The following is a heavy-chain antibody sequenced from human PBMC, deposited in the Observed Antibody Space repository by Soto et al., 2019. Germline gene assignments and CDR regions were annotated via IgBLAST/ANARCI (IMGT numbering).Heavy chain of an antibody. CDR2: ISYDGSNK. J-gene: IGHJ4*02. D-gene: IGHD2-2*01. CDR1: GFTFSSYA. V-gene: IGHV3-30-3*01. Sequence: QVQLVESGGGVVQPGRSLRLSCAASGFTFSSYAMHWVRQAPGKGLEWVAVISYDGSNKYYADSVKGRFTISRDNSKNPLYLQMNSLRAEDTAVYYCARTYCISTSCYRPFDYWGQGTLVTVSS. CDR3: ARTYCISTSCYRPFDY.